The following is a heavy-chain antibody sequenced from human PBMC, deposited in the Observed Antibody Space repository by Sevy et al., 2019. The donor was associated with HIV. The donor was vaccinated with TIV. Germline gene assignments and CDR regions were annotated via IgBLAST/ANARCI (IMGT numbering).Heavy chain of an antibody. CDR2: IYYSGST. CDR1: GGSISSGGYY. V-gene: IGHV4-31*03. CDR3: ARGGGYCSGGSCYSLDYYYYMDV. Sequence: SETLSLTCTVSGGSISSGGYYWSWIRQHRGKGLEWIGYIYYSGSTYYNPSLKSRVTISVDTSKNQFSLKLSSVTAADTAVYYCARGGGYCSGGSCYSLDYYYYMDVWGKWTTVTVSS. J-gene: IGHJ6*03. D-gene: IGHD2-15*01.